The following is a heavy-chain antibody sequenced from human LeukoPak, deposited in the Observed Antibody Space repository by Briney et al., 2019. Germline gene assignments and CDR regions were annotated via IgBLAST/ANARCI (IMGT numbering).Heavy chain of an antibody. D-gene: IGHD4-17*01. V-gene: IGHV1-2*02. J-gene: IGHJ5*02. CDR1: GYTFTGYD. CDR2: INPNSVGT. CDR3: ARGRVDYGDFPNWFDP. Sequence: ASVKVSCKASGYTFTGYDMHWVRQAPGQGLEWIGWINPNSVGTNYAQKFQGRVTMTRDTSISTAYMELSRLRSDDTAVYYCARGRVDYGDFPNWFDPWGQGTLVTVSS.